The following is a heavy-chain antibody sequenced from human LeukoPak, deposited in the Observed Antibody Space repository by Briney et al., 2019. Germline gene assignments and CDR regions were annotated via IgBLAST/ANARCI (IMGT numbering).Heavy chain of an antibody. CDR1: GGSISSYY. D-gene: IGHD6-19*01. J-gene: IGHJ2*01. CDR3: AKTVAGYWYFDL. CDR2: IYYSGST. V-gene: IGHV4-59*08. Sequence: SETLSLTCTVSGGSISSYYWSWIRQPPGKGLEWIGYIYYSGSTNYNPSLKSRVTISVGTSKNQFSLRLSSVTAADTAVYYCAKTVAGYWYFDLWGRGTLVTVSS.